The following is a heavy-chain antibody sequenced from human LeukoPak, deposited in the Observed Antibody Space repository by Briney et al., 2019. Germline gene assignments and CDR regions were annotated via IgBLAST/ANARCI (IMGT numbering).Heavy chain of an antibody. CDR3: ARDLGYCSSTSCFILDY. Sequence: GGSLRLSCAASGFTFSSYSMNWVRQAPGKGLEWVSSISSSSSYIYYADSVKGRFTISRDNAKNSLYLQMNSLRAEDTAVYYCARDLGYCSSTSCFILDYWGQGTLVTVSS. D-gene: IGHD2-2*03. V-gene: IGHV3-21*01. CDR2: ISSSSSYI. CDR1: GFTFSSYS. J-gene: IGHJ4*02.